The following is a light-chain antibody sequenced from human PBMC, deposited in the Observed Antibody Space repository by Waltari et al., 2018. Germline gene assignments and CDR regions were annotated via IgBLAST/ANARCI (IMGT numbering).Light chain of an antibody. CDR3: STYTSTNTWV. CDR1: SSDVGGYNY. V-gene: IGLV2-14*03. J-gene: IGLJ3*02. Sequence: QSALTQPASVSGSPGQSITISCTGTSSDVGGYNYVPWYQPHPGKAPKVMIYDVSNRPSGISNRFSGSKSGNTASLTISGLQAEDEADYYCSTYTSTNTWVFGGGTRLTVL. CDR2: DVS.